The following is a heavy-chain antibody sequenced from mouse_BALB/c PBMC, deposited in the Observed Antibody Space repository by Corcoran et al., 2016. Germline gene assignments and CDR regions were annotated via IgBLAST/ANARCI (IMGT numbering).Heavy chain of an antibody. V-gene: IGHV1-18*01. CDR1: GYSFTGYT. CDR3: ARWHITTATWFAY. D-gene: IGHD1-2*01. J-gene: IGHJ3*01. CDR2: INPYNGGT. Sequence: EVQLQQSGPELVKPGASMKIYCKASGYSFTGYTMNWVKQGHGKNLEWIGLINPYNGGTSYNQKFKGKATLTVEKSTSTAYMELLSLTSEDSAVYYCARWHITTATWFAYWGQGTLVTVSA.